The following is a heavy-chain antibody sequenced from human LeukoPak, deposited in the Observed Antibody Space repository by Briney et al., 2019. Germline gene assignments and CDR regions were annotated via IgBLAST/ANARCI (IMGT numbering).Heavy chain of an antibody. J-gene: IGHJ6*02. V-gene: IGHV3-30*18. CDR2: ISYDGSNK. CDR3: AKGHDILTGYSYYYGMDV. D-gene: IGHD3-9*01. Sequence: GGSLRLSCAASGFTFSSYGMHWVRQAPGKGLEWVAVISYDGSNKYYADSVKGRFTISRDNSKNTLYLQMNSLRAEDTAVYYCAKGHDILTGYSYYYGMDVWGQGTTVTVSS. CDR1: GFTFSSYG.